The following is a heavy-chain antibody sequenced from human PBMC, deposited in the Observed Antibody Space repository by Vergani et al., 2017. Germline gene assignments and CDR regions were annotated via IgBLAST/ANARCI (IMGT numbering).Heavy chain of an antibody. CDR3: ARDIAASRRASDD. V-gene: IGHV1-69*01. CDR1: GGTFSRYA. CDR2: IIPIFGTA. D-gene: IGHD6-6*01. Sequence: QVHLVQSGAEVQQPGSSVKVSCKASGGTFSRYAISWVRQAPGQGLEWMGGIIPIFGTANYAQKFQGRVTITADESTSTAYMELSSLRAEDMAVYYCARDIAASRRASDDWGQGTLVTVSS. J-gene: IGHJ4*02.